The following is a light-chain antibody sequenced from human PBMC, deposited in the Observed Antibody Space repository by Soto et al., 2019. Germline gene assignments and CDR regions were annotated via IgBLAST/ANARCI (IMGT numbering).Light chain of an antibody. CDR2: GAS. J-gene: IGKJ1*01. CDR3: KQYGSSLT. CDR1: QSVSSSY. V-gene: IGKV3-20*01. Sequence: EIVLTQSPGTLSLSPGERATLSCRASQSVSSSYLAWYQQKPGQAPRILIYGASSRATGIQDRFSGSGSGTDFTLTSSRLEPEYFAVYYCKQYGSSLTFGQGTKVEIK.